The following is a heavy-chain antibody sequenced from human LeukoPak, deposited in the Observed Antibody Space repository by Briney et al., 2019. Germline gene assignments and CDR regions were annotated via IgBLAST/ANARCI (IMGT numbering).Heavy chain of an antibody. V-gene: IGHV4-61*01. J-gene: IGHJ4*02. CDR1: GGSVSSGSYY. CDR2: IYYSGST. CDR3: ARVRDGSRLDY. D-gene: IGHD3-10*01. Sequence: SETLSLTCTVSGGSVSSGSYYWSWIRQPPGKGLEWIGYIYYSGSTNYNPSLKSRVTISVDTSKNQFSLKLSSVTAADTAVYYCARVRDGSRLDYWGQGTLVTVSS.